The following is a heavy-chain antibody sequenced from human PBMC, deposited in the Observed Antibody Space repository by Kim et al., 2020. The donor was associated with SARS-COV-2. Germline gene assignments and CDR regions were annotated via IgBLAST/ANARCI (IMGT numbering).Heavy chain of an antibody. CDR1: GFSFSDSF. CDR3: ARDGANYDYFDF. V-gene: IGHV3-11*01. Sequence: GGSLRLSCAASGFSFSDSFMSWFRQAPGKGLEWISYISSTGTTIYYADSVKGRFTISRDDAKSTLYLQMNSLRAEDTAVYYCARDGANYDYFDFWVQGTL. D-gene: IGHD3-16*01. CDR2: ISSTGTTI. J-gene: IGHJ4*02.